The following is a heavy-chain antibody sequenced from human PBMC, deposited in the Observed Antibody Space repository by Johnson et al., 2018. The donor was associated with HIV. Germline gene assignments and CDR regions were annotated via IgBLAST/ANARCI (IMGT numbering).Heavy chain of an antibody. CDR2: IGAAGDA. CDR1: GFTISSYD. CDR3: ARRRPGRASYSGAFDI. J-gene: IGHJ3*02. V-gene: IGHV3-13*01. D-gene: IGHD2-15*01. Sequence: VHLVESGGGLIQPGGSLRLSCAASGFTISSYDIHWVRQITGKSLEWVSAIGAAGDAYYPGSVKGRFSISRENAKNSVYLQLNDLRAGDTAMFYCARRRPGRASYSGAFDIWGQRTMVTVSS.